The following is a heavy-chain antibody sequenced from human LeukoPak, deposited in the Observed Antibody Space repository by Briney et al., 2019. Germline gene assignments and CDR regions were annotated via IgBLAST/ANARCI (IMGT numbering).Heavy chain of an antibody. Sequence: GGSLRLSCAASGFTFSVYCMSWVRQAPGKGLEWVAHIKQKRSDKYKEDSMNGQYTITRDNANTTLYLQMNSLRAEDKAVYYCARIGITNYHDSSGYFDYWGQGTLVTVSS. D-gene: IGHD3-22*01. V-gene: IGHV3-7*01. J-gene: IGHJ4*02. CDR2: IKQKRSDK. CDR1: GFTFSVYC. CDR3: ARIGITNYHDSSGYFDY.